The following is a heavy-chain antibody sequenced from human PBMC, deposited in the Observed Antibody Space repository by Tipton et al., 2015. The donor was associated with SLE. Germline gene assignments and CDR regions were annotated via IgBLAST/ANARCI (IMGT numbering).Heavy chain of an antibody. J-gene: IGHJ6*02. CDR2: IFYTGSA. CDR3: ARSPYYYDAMDV. CDR1: GVSISHWC. Sequence: TLSLTCTVSGVSISHWCWNWIRQPPGKGLEWIGHIFYTGSARYNPSLKSRITISMDTSKNQFSLKLNSVTAADTAVYYCARSPYYYDAMDVWGQGTAVTVSS. V-gene: IGHV4-59*01.